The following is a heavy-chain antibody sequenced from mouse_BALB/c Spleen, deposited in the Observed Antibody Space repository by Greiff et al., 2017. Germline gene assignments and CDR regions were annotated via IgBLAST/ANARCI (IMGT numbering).Heavy chain of an antibody. D-gene: IGHD4-1*01. CDR1: GFSLTGYG. V-gene: IGHV2-6-7*01. J-gene: IGHJ2*01. Sequence: VQRVESGPGLVAPSQSLSITCTVSGFSLTGYGVNWVRQPPGKGLEWLGMIWGDGSTDYNSALKSRLSISKDNSKSQVFLKMNSLQTDDTARYYCARGAKLGLYFDYWGQGTTLTVSS. CDR3: ARGAKLGLYFDY. CDR2: IWGDGST.